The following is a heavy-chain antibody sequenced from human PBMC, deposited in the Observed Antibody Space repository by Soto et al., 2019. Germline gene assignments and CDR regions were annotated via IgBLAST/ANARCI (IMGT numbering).Heavy chain of an antibody. Sequence: QVQVVQSGAEVKKPGASVKVSCKTSGYTFTTYGIGWVRQAPGQGLEWMGWISGANGHTNYAQNVQGRVTVTTDTSTSAAYMELKSLRSDDTSVYYCAREVAGAAGEYDYWGQGTLLSVPS. D-gene: IGHD6-13*01. CDR3: AREVAGAAGEYDY. J-gene: IGHJ4*02. CDR1: GYTFTTYG. V-gene: IGHV1-18*01. CDR2: ISGANGHT.